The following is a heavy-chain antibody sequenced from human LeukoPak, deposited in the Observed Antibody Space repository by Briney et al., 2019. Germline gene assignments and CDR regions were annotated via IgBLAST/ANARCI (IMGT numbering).Heavy chain of an antibody. CDR1: GVSISSSSYY. Sequence: SETLSLTCTVSGVSISSSSYYGGWIRQPPGKWLDWIVSIYYSGSTYYNPSLNSRATISVDTSKNQFFLKLSSVTAADTAIYYCARHPAHYDSSGLDYWGQGTLVTVSS. CDR3: ARHPAHYDSSGLDY. D-gene: IGHD3-22*01. J-gene: IGHJ4*02. CDR2: IYYSGST. V-gene: IGHV4-39*01.